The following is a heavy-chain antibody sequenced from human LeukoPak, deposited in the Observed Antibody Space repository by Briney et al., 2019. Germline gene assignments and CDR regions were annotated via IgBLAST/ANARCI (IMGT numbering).Heavy chain of an antibody. CDR3: ARFGPVGRKYSSNPYYYYYYMDV. V-gene: IGHV1-18*01. Sequence: ASVKVSCKASGYTFTSYGISWVRQAPGQGLEWMGWISAYNGSTNYAQKLQGRVTMTTDTSTSTAYMELRSLRSDDTTVYYCARFGPVGRKYSSNPYYYYYYMDVWGKGTTVTVSS. CDR2: ISAYNGST. J-gene: IGHJ6*03. D-gene: IGHD6-19*01. CDR1: GYTFTSYG.